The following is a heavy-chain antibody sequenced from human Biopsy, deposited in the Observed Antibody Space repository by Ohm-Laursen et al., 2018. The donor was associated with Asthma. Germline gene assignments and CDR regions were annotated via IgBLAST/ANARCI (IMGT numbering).Heavy chain of an antibody. J-gene: IGHJ6*02. V-gene: IGHV1-69*01. CDR3: AESDYYGSGYYYGMDV. CDR2: IIPIFGTA. Sequence: SSVKVSCKASGGTFSSYAISWVRQAPGQGLEWMGGIIPIFGTANYAQKFQGRVTITADESTNTAYMELSSLRSEDTAVYYCAESDYYGSGYYYGMDVWGQGTTVTVSS. D-gene: IGHD3-10*01. CDR1: GGTFSSYA.